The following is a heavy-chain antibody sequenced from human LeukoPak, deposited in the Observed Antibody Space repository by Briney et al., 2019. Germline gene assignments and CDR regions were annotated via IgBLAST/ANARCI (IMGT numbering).Heavy chain of an antibody. J-gene: IGHJ4*02. D-gene: IGHD1/OR15-1a*01. CDR1: GFTFRTYW. CDR3: ARNFGSQQFDY. Sequence: GGSLRLSCAASGFTFRTYWMDWVRQAPGKGLGWVANIKQDGSVKNYADSVKGRFTISRDNTKNSLYLEMNSLRGEDTAVYYCARNFGSQQFDYWGQGTLVAVSS. V-gene: IGHV3-7*01. CDR2: IKQDGSVK.